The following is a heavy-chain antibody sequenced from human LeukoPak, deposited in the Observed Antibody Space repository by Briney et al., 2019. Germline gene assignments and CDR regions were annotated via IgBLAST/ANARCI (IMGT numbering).Heavy chain of an antibody. Sequence: GGSLRLSCAASGFTFSSYVMHWVCQAPGKGLEWVAVIPYDGSNKYYADSVKGRFTISRDNSKNTLYLQMNSLRAEDTAVYYCARGSGGRTIWVVVPAAQSSNYYYYGMDVWGQGTTVTVSS. D-gene: IGHD2-2*01. CDR1: GFTFSSYV. V-gene: IGHV3-30-3*01. CDR3: ARGSGGRTIWVVVPAAQSSNYYYYGMDV. CDR2: IPYDGSNK. J-gene: IGHJ6*02.